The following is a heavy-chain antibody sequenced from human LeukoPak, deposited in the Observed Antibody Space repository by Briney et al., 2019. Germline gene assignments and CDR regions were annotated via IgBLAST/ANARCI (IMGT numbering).Heavy chain of an antibody. D-gene: IGHD2-2*01. V-gene: IGHV4-61*01. CDR1: GGSISSSSYY. Sequence: SETLSLTCTVSGGSISSSSYYWGWIRQPPGKGLEWIGYIYYSGSTNYNPSLKSRVTISVDTSKNQFSLRLSSVTAADTAVYYCARESSSSSFDYWGQGTLVTVSS. J-gene: IGHJ4*02. CDR2: IYYSGST. CDR3: ARESSSSSFDY.